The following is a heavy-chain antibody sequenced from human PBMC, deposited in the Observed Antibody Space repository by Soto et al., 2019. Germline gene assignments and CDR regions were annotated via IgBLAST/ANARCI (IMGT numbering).Heavy chain of an antibody. J-gene: IGHJ5*02. Sequence: QVQLQESGPGLVKPSETLSLTCTVSGGSISTYFWSWIRQPAGGGLEWIGRIYTTGSTNYNPSLKSRVTMSLDTSRNQFSLKLSSVTAADTAVYYCARTRPMVNFPTPEDSWGQGSLVTVSS. CDR3: ARTRPMVNFPTPEDS. V-gene: IGHV4-4*07. CDR2: IYTTGST. CDR1: GGSISTYF. D-gene: IGHD5-18*01.